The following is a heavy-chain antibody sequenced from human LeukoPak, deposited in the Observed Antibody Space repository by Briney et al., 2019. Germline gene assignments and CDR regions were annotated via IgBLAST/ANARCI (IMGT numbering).Heavy chain of an antibody. V-gene: IGHV4-34*01. CDR2: ISHSGSI. CDR1: GGSFSGSY. Sequence: PSENLSLNCGVFGGSFSGSYWSWIRQPPGKGLEWIGEISHSGSISYNSSIKSRVTISVDTSKNQFSLRLRSVTAADTAVYYCARADCSSTSCSGVWGQGTTVTVSS. CDR3: ARADCSSTSCSGV. D-gene: IGHD2-2*01. J-gene: IGHJ6*02.